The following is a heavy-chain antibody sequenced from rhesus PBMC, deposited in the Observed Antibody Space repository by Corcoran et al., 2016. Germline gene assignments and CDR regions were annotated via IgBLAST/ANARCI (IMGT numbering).Heavy chain of an antibody. V-gene: IGHV4-76*01. CDR2: IYGNGGRI. CDR3: VGQLVADQNFDS. J-gene: IGHJ4*01. D-gene: IGHD6-37*01. CDR1: GGSVGGGYD. Sequence: QVQLQESGPGLVRPSETLSLTCTVSGGSVGGGYDWSWIRQSPGTGLEWIGYIYGNGGRIPYTPPLQNRVTIPRDTSRNQCSRKLSLVPAADTAVYYCVGQLVADQNFDSWGQGVLVPVSS.